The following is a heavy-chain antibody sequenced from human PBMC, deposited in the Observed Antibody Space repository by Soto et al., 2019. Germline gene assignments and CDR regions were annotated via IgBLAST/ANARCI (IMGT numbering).Heavy chain of an antibody. J-gene: IGHJ5*02. CDR2: IWYDGSNK. Sequence: QVQLVESGGGVVQPGRSLRLSCAASGFTFSSYGMHWVRQAPGKGLEWVAVIWYDGSNKYYADSVKGRFTISRDNSKNTLYLQMNSLRAEDTAVYYCARDRLYDSCGLPTNWFDPWGQGTLVTVSS. CDR3: ARDRLYDSCGLPTNWFDP. D-gene: IGHD3-22*01. CDR1: GFTFSSYG. V-gene: IGHV3-33*01.